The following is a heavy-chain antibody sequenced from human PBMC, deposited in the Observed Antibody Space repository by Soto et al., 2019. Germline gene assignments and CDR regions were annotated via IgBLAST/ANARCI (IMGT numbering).Heavy chain of an antibody. Sequence: PSETLSLTCTVSGGSISSYYWSWIRQPPGKGLEWIGYIYYSGSTNYNPSLKSRVTISVDTSKNQFSLKLSSVTAADTAVYYCARGEYCSGGSCAFMDVWGKGTTVTVSS. CDR1: GGSISSYY. CDR2: IYYSGST. V-gene: IGHV4-59*01. CDR3: ARGEYCSGGSCAFMDV. J-gene: IGHJ6*03. D-gene: IGHD2-15*01.